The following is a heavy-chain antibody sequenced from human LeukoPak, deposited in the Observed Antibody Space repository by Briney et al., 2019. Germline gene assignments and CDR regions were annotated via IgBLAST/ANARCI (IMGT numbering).Heavy chain of an antibody. V-gene: IGHV3-64*01. CDR1: GFTFSNYA. CDR2: INNNGGST. CDR3: ARAGMTTVTRGAFDI. Sequence: GGSLRLSCAASGFTFSNYAMHWVRQAPGKGLEYVSGINNNGGSTYYANSVEGRFTLSRDNSKNTLYLQMGSLRAEDMAVYYCARAGMTTVTRGAFDIWGQGTMVTVSS. J-gene: IGHJ3*02. D-gene: IGHD4-17*01.